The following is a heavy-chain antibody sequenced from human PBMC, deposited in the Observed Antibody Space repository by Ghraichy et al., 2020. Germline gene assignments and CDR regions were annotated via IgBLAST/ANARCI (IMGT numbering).Heavy chain of an antibody. D-gene: IGHD6-19*01. CDR1: GGSINTYY. Sequence: SQTLSLTCTVSGGSINTYYWSWIRQPPGKGLEWIGYIYYSGSTNYNPYLESRVTISVDTSKNQFSLKLSSVTAADTAVYYCARGGSGPEWLVFRYWGQGTLVTVSS. V-gene: IGHV4-59*01. CDR2: IYYSGST. J-gene: IGHJ4*02. CDR3: ARGGSGPEWLVFRY.